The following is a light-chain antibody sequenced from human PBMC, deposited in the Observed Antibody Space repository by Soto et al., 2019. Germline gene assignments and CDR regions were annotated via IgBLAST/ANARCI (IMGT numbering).Light chain of an antibody. Sequence: QSALTQPASVSGSPGKSITISCTGTSSDLATYKYVSWYQQHPGKAPKLILYEVSSRPSGVSRRFSGSKSGNRASLTISGLQPEDEAGYYCSSYSSSGSLGVFGGGTKLTVL. CDR3: SSYSSSGSLGV. V-gene: IGLV2-14*01. CDR1: SSDLATYKY. J-gene: IGLJ3*02. CDR2: EVS.